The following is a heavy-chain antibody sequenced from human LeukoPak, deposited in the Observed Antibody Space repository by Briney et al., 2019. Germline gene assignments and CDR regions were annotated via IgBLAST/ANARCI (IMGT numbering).Heavy chain of an antibody. D-gene: IGHD3-10*01. Sequence: SETLSLTYTVSGGSIPSGDYPWSWLRLPPEKVLEGIGHDFRGGNHYYNPALKDRVSMCLDKSKHQFPVTLISVTAADAAVFYCARMCGDVDSYVIAGYYYGSIDVWGRGNLVAVSS. CDR2: DFRGGNH. CDR3: ARMCGDVDSYVIAGYYYGSIDV. V-gene: IGHV4-30-2*01. J-gene: IGHJ3*01. CDR1: GGSIPSGDYP.